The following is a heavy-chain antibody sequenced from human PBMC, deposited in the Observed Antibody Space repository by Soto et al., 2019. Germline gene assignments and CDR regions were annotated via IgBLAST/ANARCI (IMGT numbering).Heavy chain of an antibody. CDR2: INPNSGGT. CDR3: ARFGGAAAGADSYYFDY. CDR1: GYTFTGYY. D-gene: IGHD6-13*01. V-gene: IGHV1-2*04. J-gene: IGHJ4*02. Sequence: GASVKVSCKASGYTFTGYYMHWVRQAPGQGLEWMGWINPNSGGTNYAQKFQGWVTMTRDTSISTAYMELSRLRSDDTAVYYCARFGGAAAGADSYYFDYWGQGTLVTVSS.